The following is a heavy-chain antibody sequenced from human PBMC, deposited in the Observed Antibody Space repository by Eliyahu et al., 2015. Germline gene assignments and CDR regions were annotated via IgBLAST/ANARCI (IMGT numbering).Heavy chain of an antibody. V-gene: IGHV3-21*01. CDR1: GXXFSAHS. J-gene: IGHJ4*02. D-gene: IGHD5-18*01. CDR3: ARGGYSYAVDS. Sequence: EVQLVESGGGLVKPGGSLXLSCAAPGXXFSAHSVNWVRQAPGKGLEWVSSISGGGYYIYYADSVKGRFTISRDNAKNSVYLQMSSLRVDDTAVYYCARGGYSYAVDSWGQGTLVTVSS. CDR2: ISGGGYYI.